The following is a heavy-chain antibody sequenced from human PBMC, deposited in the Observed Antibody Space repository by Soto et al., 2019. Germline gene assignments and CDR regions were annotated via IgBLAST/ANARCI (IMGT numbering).Heavy chain of an antibody. CDR2: ISPYNGNT. J-gene: IGHJ3*01. V-gene: IGHV1-18*01. D-gene: IGHD2-15*01. CDR1: GYIFRSYG. Sequence: ASVKVSCKASGYIFRSYGISWVRQAPGQGLEWMGWISPYNGNTNNAHKFQGRVTMTTDTSTSTAYMELRSLRSDDTAVYYCAREVVVVVSATVYAFDVWGQGTMVTVSS. CDR3: AREVVVVVSATVYAFDV.